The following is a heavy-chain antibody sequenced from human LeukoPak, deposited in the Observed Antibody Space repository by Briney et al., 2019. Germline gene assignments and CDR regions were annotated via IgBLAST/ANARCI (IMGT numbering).Heavy chain of an antibody. V-gene: IGHV3-48*01. CDR2: IGGSGTTI. D-gene: IGHD4-17*01. CDR1: GFIFSNYA. J-gene: IGHJ4*02. Sequence: GGSLRLSCAASGFIFSNYAMSWVRQAPGKGLEWISYIGGSGTTIYYADSVKGRSTISRDNAKKLLYLQMSSLRAEDAAVYYCARARDYGDYPPDYWGQGTLVTVSS. CDR3: ARARDYGDYPPDY.